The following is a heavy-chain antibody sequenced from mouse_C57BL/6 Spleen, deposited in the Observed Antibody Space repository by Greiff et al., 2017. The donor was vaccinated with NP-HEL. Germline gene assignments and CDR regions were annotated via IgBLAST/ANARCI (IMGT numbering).Heavy chain of an antibody. CDR3: ARVSIDYYGSSYPFDY. CDR2: IYPGSGST. Sequence: QVQLQQPGAELVKPGASVKMSCKASGYTFTSYWITWVKQRPGQGLEWIGDIYPGSGSTNYNEKFKSKATLTVDTSSSTAYMQLSSLTSEDSAVYYCARVSIDYYGSSYPFDYWGQGTTLTVSS. V-gene: IGHV1-55*01. D-gene: IGHD1-1*01. J-gene: IGHJ2*01. CDR1: GYTFTSYW.